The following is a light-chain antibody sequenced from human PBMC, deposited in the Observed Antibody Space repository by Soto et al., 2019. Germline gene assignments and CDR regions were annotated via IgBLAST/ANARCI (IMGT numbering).Light chain of an antibody. J-gene: IGKJ1*01. CDR2: AAS. V-gene: IGKV3-20*01. Sequence: EIVLTQSPGTLSLSPGERATLSCRTSQSVNSNYLAWYQQLPGQAPRLLIYAASSRGTGIPDRFSGSGSGTDFTLTISRLEPEDFAVYYCQQYGGSPRTFGQGTKVEIK. CDR1: QSVNSNY. CDR3: QQYGGSPRT.